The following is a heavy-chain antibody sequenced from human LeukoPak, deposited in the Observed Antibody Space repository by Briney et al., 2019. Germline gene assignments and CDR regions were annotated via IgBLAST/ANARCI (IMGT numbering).Heavy chain of an antibody. J-gene: IGHJ2*01. Sequence: ASVKVSCKASGYTFTSYGIIWVRQAPGQGLEWMGWISAYNGNTNYAQKLQGRVTMTTDTSTSTAYMELRSLRSDDTAVYYCARRVGGYSSSWSWYFDLWGRGTLVTVSS. CDR2: ISAYNGNT. V-gene: IGHV1-18*01. D-gene: IGHD6-13*01. CDR3: ARRVGGYSSSWSWYFDL. CDR1: GYTFTSYG.